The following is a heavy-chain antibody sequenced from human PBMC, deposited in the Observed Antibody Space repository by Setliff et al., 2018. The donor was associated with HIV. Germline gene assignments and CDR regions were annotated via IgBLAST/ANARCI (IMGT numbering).Heavy chain of an antibody. CDR1: GSTFSNYA. Sequence: SVKVSCKASGSTFSNYAFSWVRLAPGQGLEWMGGIIPVFDTTNYEKKFRDRVTITADESTSTVYLELISLRSEDTAVYYCAVGDYVWGSYRLDFWGQGTLVTVSS. J-gene: IGHJ4*02. CDR2: IIPVFDTT. CDR3: AVGDYVWGSYRLDF. D-gene: IGHD3-16*02. V-gene: IGHV1-69*13.